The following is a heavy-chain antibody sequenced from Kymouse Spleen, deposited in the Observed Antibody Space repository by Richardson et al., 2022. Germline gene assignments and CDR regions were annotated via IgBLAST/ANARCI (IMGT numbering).Heavy chain of an antibody. J-gene: IGHJ6*02. CDR3: ARDRGDYDILTGYYPSPRYGMDV. CDR1: GGSISSGGYY. D-gene: IGHD3-9*01. Sequence: QVQLQESGPGLVKPSQTLSLTCTVSGGSISSGGYYWSWIRQHPGKGLEWIGYIYYSGSTYYNPSLKSRVTISVDTSKNQFSLKLSSVTAADTAVYYCARDRGDYDILTGYYPSPRYGMDVWGQGTTVTVSS. CDR2: IYYSGST. V-gene: IGHV4-31*03.